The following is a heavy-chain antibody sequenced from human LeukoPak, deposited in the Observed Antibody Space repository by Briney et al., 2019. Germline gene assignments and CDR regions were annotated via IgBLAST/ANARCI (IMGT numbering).Heavy chain of an antibody. CDR1: GFTFSSYG. CDR3: AKVSRQYYYDSSGQDY. V-gene: IGHV3-30*02. J-gene: IGHJ4*02. Sequence: GGSLRLSCAASGFTFSSYGMHWVRQAPGKGLEWVAFIRYDGSNKYYADSVKGRFTISRDNSKNTLYLQMNSLRAEDTAVYYCAKVSRQYYYDSSGQDYWGQGTLVTVSS. CDR2: IRYDGSNK. D-gene: IGHD3-22*01.